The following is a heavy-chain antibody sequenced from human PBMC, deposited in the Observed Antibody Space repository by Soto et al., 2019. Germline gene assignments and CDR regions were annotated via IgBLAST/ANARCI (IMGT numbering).Heavy chain of an antibody. D-gene: IGHD3-16*01. CDR2: INPEGTTT. Sequence: GGSLRLSCTASGFTFAFYWMHWVRQTPGKGLVWVSRINPEGTTTNYADSVEGRFTISRDNAKSALYLQMNSLSAEDTAIYYCTSDTFGLRDTWGQGTLVTAPQ. CDR3: TSDTFGLRDT. CDR1: GFTFAFYW. J-gene: IGHJ5*02. V-gene: IGHV3-74*01.